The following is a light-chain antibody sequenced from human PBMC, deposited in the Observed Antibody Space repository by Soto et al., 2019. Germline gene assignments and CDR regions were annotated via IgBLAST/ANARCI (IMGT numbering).Light chain of an antibody. CDR3: MQSTQLPTT. CDR1: QSLLHITGETF. V-gene: IGKV2D-29*02. J-gene: IGKJ5*01. Sequence: DVVMTQTPLSLSVAPGPPASISCKSSQSLLHITGETFLFWYLQKPGQSPQLLIYEVSTRVSGVPDRVSGSGSGTDFTLEISRVETDDVGIYDCMQSTQLPTTFGQGTRLGIE. CDR2: EVS.